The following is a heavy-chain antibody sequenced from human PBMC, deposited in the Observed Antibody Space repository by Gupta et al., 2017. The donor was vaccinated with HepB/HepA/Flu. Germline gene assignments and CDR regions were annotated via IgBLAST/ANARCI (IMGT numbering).Heavy chain of an antibody. CDR2: IWYDGSRQ. V-gene: IGHV3-33*01. Sequence: QVQLVESGGGVVQPEMSLRLSCAASGYSFSSHGIHWVRQAPGKGLEWVAVIWYDGSRQYDGDSVKGRFIISRDNSKNMVFLQMNSLRAEDTATYYGARTIGHRVDYWGQGTLVTVSS. J-gene: IGHJ4*02. CDR3: ARTIGHRVDY. CDR1: GYSFSSHG.